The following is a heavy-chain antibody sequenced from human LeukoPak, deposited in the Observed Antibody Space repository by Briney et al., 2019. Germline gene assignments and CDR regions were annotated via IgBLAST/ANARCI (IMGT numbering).Heavy chain of an antibody. D-gene: IGHD2-2*01. Sequence: PGGSLRLSCAASGFTFSSYAMSWVRQAPGKGLEWVSSISSSSSYIYYADSMKGRFTTSRDNAKKSLYLQMNSLKTEDTAVYYCTSGGYCSSTSCYGENWGQGTLVTVSS. CDR2: ISSSSSYI. CDR1: GFTFSSYA. J-gene: IGHJ4*02. V-gene: IGHV3-21*04. CDR3: TSGGYCSSTSCYGEN.